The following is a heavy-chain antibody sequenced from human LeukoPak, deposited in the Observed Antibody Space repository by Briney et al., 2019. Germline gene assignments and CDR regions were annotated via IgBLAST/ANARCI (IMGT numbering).Heavy chain of an antibody. Sequence: SGPALVKPTQTLTLTCTFSGFSLSTSGMCVSWIRQPPGKALEWLARIDWDDDKYYSPSLKTRLTISKDTSKNQVVLTMTNMDPVDTATYYCARVIVGATPNYFDYWGQGTLVTVSS. J-gene: IGHJ4*02. CDR1: GFSLSTSGMC. V-gene: IGHV2-70*11. CDR3: ARVIVGATPNYFDY. D-gene: IGHD1-26*01. CDR2: IDWDDDK.